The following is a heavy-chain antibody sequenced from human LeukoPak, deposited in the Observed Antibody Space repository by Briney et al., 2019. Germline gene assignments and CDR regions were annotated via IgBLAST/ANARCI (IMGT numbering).Heavy chain of an antibody. CDR1: GYTFTGYY. Sequence: GASVKVSCKASGYTFTGYYMHWVRQAPGQGLEWMGWINPNSGGTNYAQKFQGRVTMARDTSISTAYMELSRLRSDDTAVYYYARGADHTYYYDSSGYYYHWGQGTMVTVSS. V-gene: IGHV1-2*02. CDR2: INPNSGGT. D-gene: IGHD3-22*01. CDR3: ARGADHTYYYDSSGYYYH. J-gene: IGHJ3*01.